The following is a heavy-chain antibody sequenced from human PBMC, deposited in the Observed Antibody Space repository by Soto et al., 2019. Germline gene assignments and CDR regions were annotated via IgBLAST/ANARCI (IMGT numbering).Heavy chain of an antibody. J-gene: IGHJ4*02. CDR2: ITPTSTFI. Sequence: EVQLVESGGGLVKPGWSLRLSCAASGFTFSSDSFNWVRQAPGKGLEWVSIITPTSTFISYADSVRGRFTISGDNDKNSLSLQIASLGAGDTAVYYSARARGNDWDEDYWGQGTLVTVSS. V-gene: IGHV3-21*06. CDR3: ARARGNDWDEDY. CDR1: GFTFSSDS. D-gene: IGHD1-1*01.